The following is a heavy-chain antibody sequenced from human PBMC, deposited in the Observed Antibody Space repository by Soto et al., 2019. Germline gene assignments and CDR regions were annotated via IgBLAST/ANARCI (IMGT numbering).Heavy chain of an antibody. CDR2: IYWDDDK. CDR3: PHTQLHDYGDCQGDY. V-gene: IGHV2-5*02. J-gene: IGHJ4*02. D-gene: IGHD4-17*01. Sequence: QITLKESGPTLVKPTQTLTLTCTFSGFSLSTSGVGVGWIRQPPGKALEWLALIYWDDDKRYSPSLKSRLTITKDTSKNQVVLTMTNMDPVDTATYYCPHTQLHDYGDCQGDYWGQGTLVTVSS. CDR1: GFSLSTSGVG.